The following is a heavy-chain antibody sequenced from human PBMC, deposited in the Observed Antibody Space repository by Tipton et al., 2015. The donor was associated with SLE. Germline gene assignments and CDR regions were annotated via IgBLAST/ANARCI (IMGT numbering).Heavy chain of an antibody. V-gene: IGHV5-51*03. CDR2: IYPDDSDT. Sequence: QLVQSGAEVKKPGESMKISCKASGYSFTSYWIGWVRQVPGKGPDCKGIIYPDDSDTRYSPSFQGQVTISADKSNRIVSLLWSSLKASDTAMYYCARVRADFGVFIIYEYWGQGTLVTVSS. CDR3: ARVRADFGVFIIYEY. CDR1: GYSFTSYW. J-gene: IGHJ4*02. D-gene: IGHD3-3*01.